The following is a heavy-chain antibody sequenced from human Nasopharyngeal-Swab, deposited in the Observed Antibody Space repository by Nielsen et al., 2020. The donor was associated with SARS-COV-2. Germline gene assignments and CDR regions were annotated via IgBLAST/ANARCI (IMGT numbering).Heavy chain of an antibody. Sequence: SETLSLTCAVYGGSFSGYYWSWIRQPPGKGLEWIGEINHSGSTNYNPSPKSRVTISVDTSKNQFSLKLSSVTAADTAVYYCARGLPDIVVVPAPSPFDPWGQGTLVTVSS. V-gene: IGHV4-34*01. J-gene: IGHJ5*02. CDR1: GGSFSGYY. CDR3: ARGLPDIVVVPAPSPFDP. D-gene: IGHD2-2*01. CDR2: INHSGST.